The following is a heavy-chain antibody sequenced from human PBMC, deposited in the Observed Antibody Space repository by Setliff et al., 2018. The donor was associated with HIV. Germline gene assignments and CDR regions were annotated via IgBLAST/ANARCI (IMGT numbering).Heavy chain of an antibody. D-gene: IGHD3-9*01. Sequence: GGSLRLSCAASGFTFSSHWMSWVRQAPGKGLEWVANIKGDGSEQYYVASVKGRFTISRDNFKNSLYLQMTSLRVEDTAVYYCARDPYNTVTVNFGAFDIWGQGTMVTVSS. CDR2: IKGDGSEQ. V-gene: IGHV3-7*03. CDR3: ARDPYNTVTVNFGAFDI. J-gene: IGHJ3*02. CDR1: GFTFSSHW.